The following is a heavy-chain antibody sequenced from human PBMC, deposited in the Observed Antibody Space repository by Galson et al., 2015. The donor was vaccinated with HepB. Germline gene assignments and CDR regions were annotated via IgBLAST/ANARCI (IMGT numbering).Heavy chain of an antibody. D-gene: IGHD3-16*01. Sequence: AISGDSVSSNSVCWTWIRQSPSRGLEWLGRTYFLSKWDNDYALSVKSRITINADTSKNQFSLQLNSVTPEDTAVYYCARMTWGVGIDYWGQGTLVTVSS. V-gene: IGHV6-1*01. CDR3: ARMTWGVGIDY. CDR1: GDSVSSNSVC. J-gene: IGHJ4*02. CDR2: TYFLSKWDN.